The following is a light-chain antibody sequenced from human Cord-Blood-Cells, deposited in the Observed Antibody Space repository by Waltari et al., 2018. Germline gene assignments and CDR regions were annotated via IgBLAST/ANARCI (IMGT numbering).Light chain of an antibody. Sequence: DIQMTQSPSTLSASVGDRVTITCRASQGISSWLAWYQQKPGKAPKLLSYKASSLESGVPSRFSGSGAETEFTLTISSLQPDDFATYYCQQYNSSPYTFGQGTKLEIK. CDR2: KAS. J-gene: IGKJ2*01. V-gene: IGKV1-5*03. CDR1: QGISSW. CDR3: QQYNSSPYT.